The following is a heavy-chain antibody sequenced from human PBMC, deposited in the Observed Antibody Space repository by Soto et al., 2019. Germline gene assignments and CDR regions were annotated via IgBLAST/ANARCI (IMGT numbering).Heavy chain of an antibody. J-gene: IGHJ6*02. D-gene: IGHD3-10*01. Sequence: SETLSLTCTVSGVSITSYYWTWIRQPPGQGPEWIGYISDSGRTSYNPSLTSRLTILLDTSKNQISLKLTSATEADSAVYFCARSIADGRGGGMDVWGQGATVTVSS. V-gene: IGHV4-59*01. CDR1: GVSITSYY. CDR3: ARSIADGRGGGMDV. CDR2: ISDSGRT.